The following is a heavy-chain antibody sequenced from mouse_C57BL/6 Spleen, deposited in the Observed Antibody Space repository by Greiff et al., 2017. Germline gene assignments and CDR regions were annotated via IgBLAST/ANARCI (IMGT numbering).Heavy chain of an antibody. CDR2: IYPGDGDT. D-gene: IGHD2-1*01. V-gene: IGHV1-80*01. CDR1: GYAFSSYW. J-gene: IGHJ3*01. CDR3: ARGGTYGNYAGFAY. Sequence: QVQLQQSGAELVKPGASVKISCKASGYAFSSYWMNWVKQRPGKGLEWIGQIYPGDGDTNYNGKFKGKATLTADKSSSTAYMQLSSLTSEDSAVYFCARGGTYGNYAGFAYWGQGTLVTVSA.